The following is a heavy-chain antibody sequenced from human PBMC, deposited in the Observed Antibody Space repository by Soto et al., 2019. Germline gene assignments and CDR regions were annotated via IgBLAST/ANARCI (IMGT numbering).Heavy chain of an antibody. CDR1: GGTFSSYA. CDR2: LIPILGTT. CDR3: ARASGYVSGWYHDY. D-gene: IGHD6-19*01. J-gene: IGHJ4*02. Sequence: GASVKVSYKAAGGTFSSYAVSWVRQAPGQGLEWMGGLIPILGTTHYAQKFQGRVTITADESTNTAYMELSSLRSDDTAVYYCARASGYVSGWYHDYWGQGTRVTVSS. V-gene: IGHV1-69*13.